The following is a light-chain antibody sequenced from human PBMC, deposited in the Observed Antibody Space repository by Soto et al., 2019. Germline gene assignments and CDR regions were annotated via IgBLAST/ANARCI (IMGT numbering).Light chain of an antibody. J-gene: IGKJ4*01. CDR1: QSVSSN. V-gene: IGKV3-15*01. Sequence: EIVMTPSPATLSVSPVERATLSCRASQSVSSNLAWYQQKPGQAPRLLIYGASTRATGIPARFSGSGSGTEFTLTISSLQSEDFATYYCQQVNRYPVTFGGGTKVDIK. CDR3: QQVNRYPVT. CDR2: GAS.